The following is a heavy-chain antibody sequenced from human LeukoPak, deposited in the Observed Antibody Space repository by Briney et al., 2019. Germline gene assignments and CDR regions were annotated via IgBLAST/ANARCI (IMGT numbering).Heavy chain of an antibody. D-gene: IGHD3-22*01. J-gene: IGHJ4*02. Sequence: SETLSLTGTVSGGSVSNYYWSWIRQPAGQGLEWIGRIYSSGSTNYNPSLQSRVTMSVDTSKNQFSLKLSSVTAADTAVYYCARHGYDSSGYYYVMGDWGQGTLVTVSS. V-gene: IGHV4-4*07. CDR3: ARHGYDSSGYYYVMGD. CDR2: IYSSGST. CDR1: GGSVSNYY.